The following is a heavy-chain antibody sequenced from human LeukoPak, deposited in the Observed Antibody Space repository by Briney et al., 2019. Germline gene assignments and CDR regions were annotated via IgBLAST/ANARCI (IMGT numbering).Heavy chain of an antibody. V-gene: IGHV4-59*01. CDR2: IRYSGST. Sequence: SETLSLTCTVSGASISGSYWSWIRQPSGKGLEWIGYIRYSGSTNYSPSLRSRLTISVDTSKNQFSLKLSSVTAADTAVYYCARGAFSNYVYFDYWGQGTLLTVSS. CDR3: ARGAFSNYVYFDY. J-gene: IGHJ4*02. CDR1: GASISGSY. D-gene: IGHD4-11*01.